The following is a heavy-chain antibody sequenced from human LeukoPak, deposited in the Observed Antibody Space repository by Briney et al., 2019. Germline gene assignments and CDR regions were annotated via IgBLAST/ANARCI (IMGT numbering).Heavy chain of an antibody. V-gene: IGHV4-59*02. CDR1: GASVSTDY. D-gene: IGHD2-2*01. Sequence: PSETLSLTCTVSGASVSTDYWSGIRQAPGKGLEWIGYIYNTGSTDYNPSLQSRVTISLDTSKNRFSLKLRSVTTADTAMYYCARVSYQLLGEDYFDYWGQGTLVTVSS. CDR3: ARVSYQLLGEDYFDY. CDR2: IYNTGST. J-gene: IGHJ4*02.